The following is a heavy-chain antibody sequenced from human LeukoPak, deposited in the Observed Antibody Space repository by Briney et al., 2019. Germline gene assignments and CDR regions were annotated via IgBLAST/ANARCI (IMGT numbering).Heavy chain of an antibody. CDR2: ISTYNGNT. J-gene: IGHJ4*02. Sequence: GSVKVSCMASGYALTSSGIRWVRQAPGQGLEWMGWISTYNGNTNYAHGLQGRVCLTADTSTCTIYLELRSLGSDDTAVYYCARGMGSTTFADFDYWGQGTMVIVSS. D-gene: IGHD2-2*01. V-gene: IGHV1-18*01. CDR1: GYALTSSG. CDR3: ARGMGSTTFADFDY.